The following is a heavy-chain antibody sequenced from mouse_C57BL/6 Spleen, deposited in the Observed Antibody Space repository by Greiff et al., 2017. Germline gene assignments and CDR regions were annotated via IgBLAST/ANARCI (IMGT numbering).Heavy chain of an antibody. CDR3: ARAGYYDYDGFAY. J-gene: IGHJ3*01. CDR1: GFTFSSYA. V-gene: IGHV5-4*03. Sequence: EVKVVESGGGLVKPGGSLKLSCAASGFTFSSYAMSLVRQTPEKRLEWVATISDGGSYTYYPDNVKGRFTISRDNAKNNLYRQMSHLKSEDTAMYYCARAGYYDYDGFAYWGQGTLVTVSA. CDR2: ISDGGSYT. D-gene: IGHD2-4*01.